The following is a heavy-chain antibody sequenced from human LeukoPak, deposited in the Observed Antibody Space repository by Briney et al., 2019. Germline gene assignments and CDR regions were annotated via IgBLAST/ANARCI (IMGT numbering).Heavy chain of an antibody. V-gene: IGHV3-48*03. Sequence: PGGSLRLSCAASRFTFSSYEMNWVRQAPGKGLEWVSYISSSGSTIYYADSVKGRFTISRDNAKNSLYLQMNSLRAEDTAVYYCASGITMINYYWGQGTLVTVSS. CDR2: ISSSGSTI. J-gene: IGHJ4*02. CDR1: RFTFSSYE. CDR3: ASGITMINYY. D-gene: IGHD3-22*01.